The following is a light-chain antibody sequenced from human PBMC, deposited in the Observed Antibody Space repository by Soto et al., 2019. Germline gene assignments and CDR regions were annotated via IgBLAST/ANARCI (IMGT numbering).Light chain of an antibody. V-gene: IGKV3-15*01. Sequence: VRTPRPATLSLSPGDVATLSCMASASVSSNLARYPQQPGQARRLLIYGASTRATGNPARFSGSGSGTEFTVTISSPQSDDFTVYYFQRYTNLRRRLGEGTKVDIK. CDR1: ASVSSN. J-gene: IGKJ1*01. CDR3: QRYTNLRRR. CDR2: GAS.